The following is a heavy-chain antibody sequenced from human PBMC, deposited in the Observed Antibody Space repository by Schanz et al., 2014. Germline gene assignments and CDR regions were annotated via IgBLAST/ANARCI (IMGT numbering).Heavy chain of an antibody. Sequence: EVQLVESGGGLVQPGGSLKLSCAASGFIFSSYAMTWVRQAPGKGLEWVSAISTGGGNTYYTDSVKGRFTISRDNSRNPLYLQMSSLRAEDTAVYYCGKEGTVVSGYPRDHWGQGTLVTVSS. J-gene: IGHJ4*02. CDR2: ISTGGGNT. V-gene: IGHV3-23*04. CDR3: GKEGTVVSGYPRDH. D-gene: IGHD2-2*01. CDR1: GFIFSSYA.